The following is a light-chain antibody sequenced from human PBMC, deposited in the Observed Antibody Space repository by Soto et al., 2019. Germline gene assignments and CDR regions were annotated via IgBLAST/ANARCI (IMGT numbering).Light chain of an antibody. CDR2: RNN. Sequence: QSVLTQPPSASGTPGLRVTISCSGSSSNIGGNFVFWYQQLPGTAPKLLIYRNNQRPSGVPDRFSGSKSGTSASLAISGLRVRGGGEYYRAAWDYSLGGLVFGGGTKLTVL. CDR1: SSNIGGNF. CDR3: AAWDYSLGGLV. J-gene: IGLJ2*01. V-gene: IGLV1-47*01.